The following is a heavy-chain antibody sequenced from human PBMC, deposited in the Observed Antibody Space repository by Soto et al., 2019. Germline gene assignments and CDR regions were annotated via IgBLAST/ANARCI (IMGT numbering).Heavy chain of an antibody. V-gene: IGHV1-2*02. J-gene: IGHJ4*02. CDR2: INPNTGDI. Sequence: QVQLVQSGAEVKEPGASVKVSCRASGYSFTGHYIHWVRQAPGQGLEWMGWINPNTGDISYAERFLGRVIMTRDTSISTAYMELNGLRSDDTAVYYCARGYTYGSFDNWAQGTLVTVSS. CDR3: ARGYTYGSFDN. CDR1: GYSFTGHY. D-gene: IGHD5-18*01.